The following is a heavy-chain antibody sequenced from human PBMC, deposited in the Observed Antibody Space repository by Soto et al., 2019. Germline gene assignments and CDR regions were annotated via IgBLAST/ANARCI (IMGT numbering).Heavy chain of an antibody. CDR2: IYYSGST. Sequence: QVQLQESGPGLVKPSETLSLTCTVSGGSISSYYWSWIRQPPGKGLEWVGYIYYSGSTTYNPSLKGRLPISVDTSKNQFSLKLRSVTAADTAVYSCARLGRWLQALDSWGQGTLVTVSS. CDR1: GGSISSYY. CDR3: ARLGRWLQALDS. J-gene: IGHJ4*02. D-gene: IGHD5-12*01. V-gene: IGHV4-59*08.